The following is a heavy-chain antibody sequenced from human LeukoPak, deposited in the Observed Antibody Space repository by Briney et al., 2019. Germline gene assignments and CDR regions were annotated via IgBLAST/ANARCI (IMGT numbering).Heavy chain of an antibody. CDR1: GYTSSDYY. Sequence: VASVKVSCKTSGYTSSDYYMHWVRQAPGQGLEWMGWISPNTGDTDYRQRFQGRVTMTRDTSISTVNMELRRLRSDDTAVYYCVREMWPRQTTYYFDSWGQGTLVTVSS. J-gene: IGHJ4*02. D-gene: IGHD1/OR15-1a*01. CDR2: ISPNTGDT. CDR3: VREMWPRQTTYYFDS. V-gene: IGHV1-2*02.